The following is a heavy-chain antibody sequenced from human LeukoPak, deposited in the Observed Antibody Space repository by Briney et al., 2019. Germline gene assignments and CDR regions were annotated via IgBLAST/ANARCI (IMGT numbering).Heavy chain of an antibody. CDR1: GGPISSYY. V-gene: IGHV4-59*01. J-gene: IGHJ6*02. D-gene: IGHD4-17*01. Sequence: SETLSLTCTVSGGPISSYYWSWIRQPPGKGLEWIGYIYYSGSTNYNPSLKSRVTISVDTPKNQFSLKLSSVTAADTAVYYCARDYGDYGHYYYYGMDVWGQGTTVTVSS. CDR2: IYYSGST. CDR3: ARDYGDYGHYYYYGMDV.